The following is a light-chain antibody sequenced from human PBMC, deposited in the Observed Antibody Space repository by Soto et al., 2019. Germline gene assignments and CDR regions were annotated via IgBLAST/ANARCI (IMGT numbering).Light chain of an antibody. Sequence: SYDLTQPPSVSVAPGQTARIPCGGDNIGSKSVYWYQQKPGQAPVVVVYDGSDRPSGIPERFSGSNSGATATLTISRVEAGDEADYFCQVWDSTSDHYVSGAGTKVTVL. V-gene: IGLV3-21*02. J-gene: IGLJ1*01. CDR1: NIGSKS. CDR2: DGS. CDR3: QVWDSTSDHYV.